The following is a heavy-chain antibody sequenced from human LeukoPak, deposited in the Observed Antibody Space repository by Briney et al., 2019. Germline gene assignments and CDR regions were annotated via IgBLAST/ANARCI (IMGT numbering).Heavy chain of an antibody. J-gene: IGHJ4*02. V-gene: IGHV3-7*04. CDR1: GFTFSSYW. D-gene: IGHD3-10*01. CDR3: ARAQKYYYGSGSYYSISD. CDR2: IKQDGSEK. Sequence: GGSLRLSCAASGFTFSSYWMTWVRQAPGKGLEWVANIKQDGSEKYYVDSVKGRFTISRDNAKNSLYLQMNSLRAEGTAVYYCARAQKYYYGSGSYYSISDWGQGTLVTVSS.